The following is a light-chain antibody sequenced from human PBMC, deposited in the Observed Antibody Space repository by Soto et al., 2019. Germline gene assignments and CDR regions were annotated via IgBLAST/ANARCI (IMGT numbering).Light chain of an antibody. CDR3: QQYNSYSRT. CDR1: QSISSW. J-gene: IGKJ1*01. CDR2: KAS. Sequence: DIQMTQSPSTLSASVGDRATLSCRASQSISSWLAWYQQKPGKAPKLLIYKASSLESGVPSRFSGSGSGTEFTLTISSLQPDDFATYYCQQYNSYSRTFGQGTKVDIK. V-gene: IGKV1-5*03.